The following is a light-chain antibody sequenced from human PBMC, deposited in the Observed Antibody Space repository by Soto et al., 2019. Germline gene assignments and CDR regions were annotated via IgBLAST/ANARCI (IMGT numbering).Light chain of an antibody. J-gene: IGKJ1*01. CDR2: DAS. V-gene: IGKV3-15*01. CDR1: QSVSSD. CDR3: QKYNNWPQT. Sequence: ETVMTQTPPTLSVSLGESATLSRRASQSVSSDLAWYQQKPGQAPRLLIHDASTRATGIPARFRGTGSGTEFTLTISSLQSEDFAVYYCQKYNNWPQTCGQGTKGAIK.